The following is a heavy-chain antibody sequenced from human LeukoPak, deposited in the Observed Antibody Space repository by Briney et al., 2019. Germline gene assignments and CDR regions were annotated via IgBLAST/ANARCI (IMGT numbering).Heavy chain of an antibody. V-gene: IGHV4-31*03. Sequence: SETLSLTCPVSGGSISSGVYYWSWIRQHPGKGLEWIGYIYYSGRTYYNSSLKSRVTISVGTSKNQFSLKLSSVTAADTAVYYCARGIRWLQLSYFDYWGQGTLVTVSS. CDR1: GGSISSGVYY. D-gene: IGHD5-24*01. CDR2: IYYSGRT. CDR3: ARGIRWLQLSYFDY. J-gene: IGHJ4*02.